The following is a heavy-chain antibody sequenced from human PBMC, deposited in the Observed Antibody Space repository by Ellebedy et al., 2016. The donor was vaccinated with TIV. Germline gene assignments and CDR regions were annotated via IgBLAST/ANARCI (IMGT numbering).Heavy chain of an antibody. CDR2: IFYTGNT. J-gene: IGHJ4*02. V-gene: IGHV4-31*10. CDR3: ARRSETYIDY. Sequence: MPSETLSLTCNVSGFSIGSGGYHWSWIRQQPGKGLAWIGSIFYTGNTYSNPSLKSRVSLSVDPSTNQYSLRLTSVTAADTAGDYCARRSETYIDYWGQGALVTVSS. CDR1: GFSIGSGGYH.